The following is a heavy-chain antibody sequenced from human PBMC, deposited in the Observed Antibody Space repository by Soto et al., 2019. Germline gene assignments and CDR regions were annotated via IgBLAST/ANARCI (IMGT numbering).Heavy chain of an antibody. J-gene: IGHJ6*02. CDR1: GASIRSYC. CDR2: VYTSDYT. CDR3: ASSAGHPGDFFYYNGMDV. Sequence: SETLSLTCRVSGASIRSYCLHWIRQRPGKGLEWIGYVYTSDYTRYSSSLKSRVTISVDTSKSQFYLRLNSVTEADTAAYYCASSAGHPGDFFYYNGMDVWGQGTTVTVSS. D-gene: IGHD3-10*01. V-gene: IGHV4-4*08.